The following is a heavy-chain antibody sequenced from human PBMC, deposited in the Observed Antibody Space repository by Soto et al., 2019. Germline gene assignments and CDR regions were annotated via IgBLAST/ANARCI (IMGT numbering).Heavy chain of an antibody. CDR3: ARTGTSRLRFLELNTYYYYGMDV. Sequence: ASVKVSCKASGYAFSSYAMHWVRQAPGQRLEWMGWINPSGGSTSYAQKFQGRVTMTRDTSTSTVYMELSSLRSEDTAVYYCARTGTSRLRFLELNTYYYYGMDVWGQGTTVTVSS. J-gene: IGHJ6*02. V-gene: IGHV1-46*01. CDR1: GYAFSSYA. D-gene: IGHD3-3*01. CDR2: INPSGGST.